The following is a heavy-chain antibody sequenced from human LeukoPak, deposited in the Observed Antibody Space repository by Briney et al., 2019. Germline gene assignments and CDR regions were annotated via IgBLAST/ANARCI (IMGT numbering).Heavy chain of an antibody. CDR1: GEPFNGYY. V-gene: IGHV4-34*01. J-gene: IGHJ4*02. CDR3: AREYGYEDF. CDR2: INHSGST. D-gene: IGHD3-3*01. Sequence: SETLSLTCAVYGEPFNGYYWNWIRQSPGKGLEWIGEINHSGSTNYNPSLKSRVTISVDTSKNQFSLKLSSVTAADTAVYYCAREYGYEDFWGQGALVTVSS.